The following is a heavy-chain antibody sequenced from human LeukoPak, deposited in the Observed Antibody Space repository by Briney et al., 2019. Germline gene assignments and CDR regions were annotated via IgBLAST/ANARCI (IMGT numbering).Heavy chain of an antibody. CDR2: ISSSGIST. Sequence: GGSLRLSCAASGFTFNSYGMSWVRQAPGKGLEWVSGISSSGISTYYADSVKGRFTISRDNSKNTLSLQMNSLTDEDTAIYYCAKDKYSGYETGDFWGQGTLVTVSS. CDR1: GFTFNSYG. D-gene: IGHD5-12*01. J-gene: IGHJ4*02. CDR3: AKDKYSGYETGDF. V-gene: IGHV3-23*01.